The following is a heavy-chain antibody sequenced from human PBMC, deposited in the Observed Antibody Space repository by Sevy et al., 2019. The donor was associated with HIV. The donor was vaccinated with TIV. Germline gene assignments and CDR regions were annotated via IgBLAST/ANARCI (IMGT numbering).Heavy chain of an antibody. V-gene: IGHV1-2*02. Sequence: ASVKVSCKASGYTFTGYYMHWVRQAPGQGLEWMGWINPNSGGTNYAQKFQGRVTMTRDTSISTAYMELSRLRSDDTAVYYCARVGFRRSSYYFDYWGQETLVTVSS. CDR2: INPNSGGT. CDR3: ARVGFRRSSYYFDY. D-gene: IGHD6-6*01. CDR1: GYTFTGYY. J-gene: IGHJ4*02.